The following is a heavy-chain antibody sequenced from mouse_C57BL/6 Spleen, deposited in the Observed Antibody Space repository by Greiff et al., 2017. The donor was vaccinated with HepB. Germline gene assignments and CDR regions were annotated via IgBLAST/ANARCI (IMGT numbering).Heavy chain of an antibody. CDR2: IDPSDSYT. CDR3: ARRELYYDYPFDY. V-gene: IGHV1-50*01. D-gene: IGHD2-4*01. CDR1: GYTFTSYW. J-gene: IGHJ2*01. Sequence: QVQLQQSGAELVKPGASVKLSCKASGYTFTSYWMQWVKQRPGQGLEWIGEIDPSDSYTNYTQKFKGKATLTVDKSSSTADMQLSSLTSEDSAVYYCARRELYYDYPFDYWGQGTTLTVSS.